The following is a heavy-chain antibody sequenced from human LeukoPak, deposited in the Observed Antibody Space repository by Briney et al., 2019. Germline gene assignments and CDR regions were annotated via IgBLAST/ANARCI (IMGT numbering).Heavy chain of an antibody. Sequence: SETLSLTCAVSGGSISSSNWWSWVRQPPGKGLEWIGEIYHSGSTNYNPSLKSRVTISVDKSKNQFSLKLSSVTAADTAVYYCARSQNQYQLLSQDGFDYWGQGTLVTVSS. CDR2: IYHSGST. D-gene: IGHD2-2*01. CDR1: GGSISSSNW. J-gene: IGHJ4*02. CDR3: ARSQNQYQLLSQDGFDY. V-gene: IGHV4-4*02.